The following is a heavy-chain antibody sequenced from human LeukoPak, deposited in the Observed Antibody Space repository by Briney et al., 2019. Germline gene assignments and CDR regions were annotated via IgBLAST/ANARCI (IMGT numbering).Heavy chain of an antibody. D-gene: IGHD6-19*01. V-gene: IGHV1-18*04. Sequence: GASVKVSCKASGYTFTGYYLHWVRQAPGQGLEWMGWISAYNDLTKYAEKLQGRVTMTTDTSTSTAYLELRSLRSDDTAMYYCARGTLLYSSGWYLIGPFDFWGQGTMVTVSS. J-gene: IGHJ3*01. CDR3: ARGTLLYSSGWYLIGPFDF. CDR1: GYTFTGYY. CDR2: ISAYNDLT.